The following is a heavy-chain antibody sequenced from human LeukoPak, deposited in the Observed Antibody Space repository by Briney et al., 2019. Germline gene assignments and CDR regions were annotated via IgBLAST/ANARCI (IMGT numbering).Heavy chain of an antibody. CDR1: GFTFSSYW. D-gene: IGHD3-16*01. CDR2: IKQDGSEK. V-gene: IGHV3-7*01. J-gene: IGHJ4*02. Sequence: GGSLRLSCAASGFTFSSYWMSWVRQAPGKGLEWVANIKQDGSEKYYVDSVKGRFTISRDNAKNSLYLQMNSLRAEDTAVYYCARDAYDYVWGSHDYWGQGTLVTVSS. CDR3: ARDAYDYVWGSHDY.